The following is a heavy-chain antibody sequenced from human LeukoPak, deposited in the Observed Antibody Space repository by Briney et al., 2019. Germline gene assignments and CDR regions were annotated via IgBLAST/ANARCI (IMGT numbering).Heavy chain of an antibody. CDR1: GGSISSYY. D-gene: IGHD3-22*01. V-gene: IGHV4-4*07. CDR3: ARVGGDYYDSSGSFDY. CDR2: IYTSGST. Sequence: SETLSLTCTVSGGSISSYYWSWIRQPAGKGLEWIGRIYTSGSTNYNPSLKSRVTMSVDTSKNQFSLKLSSVTAADTAVYYCARVGGDYYDSSGSFDYWGQGTLVTVSS. J-gene: IGHJ4*02.